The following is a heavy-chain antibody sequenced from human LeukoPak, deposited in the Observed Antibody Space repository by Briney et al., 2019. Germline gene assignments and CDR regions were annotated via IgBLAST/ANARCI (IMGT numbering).Heavy chain of an antibody. CDR3: ARGRMTTVTTATLDY. Sequence: PSETLSLTCTVSGGSLSSYYWSWIGQPPGKRLEWIGYIYYSGSTNYNPSLKRRVTISVDTSKNQFSMKLSSVTAADTAVYYCARGRMTTVTTATLDYWGQGTLVTVSS. V-gene: IGHV4-59*01. J-gene: IGHJ4*02. CDR1: GGSLSSYY. CDR2: IYYSGST. D-gene: IGHD4-17*01.